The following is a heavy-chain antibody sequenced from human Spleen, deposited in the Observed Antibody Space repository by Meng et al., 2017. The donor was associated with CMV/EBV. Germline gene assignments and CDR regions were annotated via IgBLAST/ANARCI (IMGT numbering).Heavy chain of an antibody. CDR1: TFSSCA. CDR3: AKDRGGCPSAREDCFDY. CDR2: IYSGGSST. V-gene: IGHV3-23*03. Sequence: TFSSCAMTWVRQAPGKGLEWVSIIYSGGSSTYYADSVKGRFTISRDNSKNTLYLQMNSLRAEDTAVYYCAKDRGGCPSAREDCFDYWGQGTLVTVSS. J-gene: IGHJ4*02. D-gene: IGHD1-26*01.